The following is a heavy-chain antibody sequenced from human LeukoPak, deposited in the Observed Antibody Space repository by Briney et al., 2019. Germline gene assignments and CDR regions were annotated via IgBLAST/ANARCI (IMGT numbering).Heavy chain of an antibody. CDR1: GGSMSSLY. Sequence: SETLSPTCTVSGGSMSSLYWSWVRQPPGKGLEWIGYIYYSGTTKYNPSLESRVTLSVDTSKNQFSLKLNSVTAADTAVYYWARHGVSYFIYWGQGTLVTVSS. D-gene: IGHD1-26*01. CDR2: IYYSGTT. CDR3: ARHGVSYFIY. V-gene: IGHV4-59*08. J-gene: IGHJ4*02.